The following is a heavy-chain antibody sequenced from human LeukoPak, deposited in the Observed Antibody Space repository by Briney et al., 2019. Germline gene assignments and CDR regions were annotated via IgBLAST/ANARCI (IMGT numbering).Heavy chain of an antibody. V-gene: IGHV4-39*07. Sequence: SETLSLTCTVSGGSISSSSYYWGWIRQPPGKGLEWIGSIYYSGSTYYNPSLKSRVTISVDTSKNQFSLKLSSATAADTAVYYCARDPAAYYYDSSDARDVWGQGTTVTVSS. D-gene: IGHD3-22*01. CDR2: IYYSGST. CDR3: ARDPAAYYYDSSDARDV. J-gene: IGHJ6*02. CDR1: GGSISSSSYY.